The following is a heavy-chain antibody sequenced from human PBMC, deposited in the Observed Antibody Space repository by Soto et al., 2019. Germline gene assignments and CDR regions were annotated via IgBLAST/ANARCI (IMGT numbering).Heavy chain of an antibody. Sequence: QVQLVQSGAEEKKPGASVKVSCKASGYTFTSYAMHWVRQAPGQRLEWMGWINAGNGNTKYSQKFQGRVTITSDTSESTAYMELSSLRSEDTAVYYCARTEPTYSYYYGMDVWGQGTTVNVSS. D-gene: IGHD1-1*01. CDR1: GYTFTSYA. V-gene: IGHV1-3*05. J-gene: IGHJ6*02. CDR3: ARTEPTYSYYYGMDV. CDR2: INAGNGNT.